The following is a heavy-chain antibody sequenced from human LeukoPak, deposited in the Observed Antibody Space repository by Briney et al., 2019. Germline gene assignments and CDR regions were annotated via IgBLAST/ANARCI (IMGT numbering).Heavy chain of an antibody. D-gene: IGHD4-17*01. CDR2: MNPNSGNT. Sequence: VASVKVSCKASGYTFTSYYMHWVRQAPGQGLEWMGWMNPNSGNTGYAQKFQGRVTMTRNTSISTAYMELSSLRSDDTAVYYCARSIPYGDYESIWDYWGQGTLVTVSS. CDR3: ARSIPYGDYESIWDY. J-gene: IGHJ4*02. CDR1: GYTFTSYY. V-gene: IGHV1-8*02.